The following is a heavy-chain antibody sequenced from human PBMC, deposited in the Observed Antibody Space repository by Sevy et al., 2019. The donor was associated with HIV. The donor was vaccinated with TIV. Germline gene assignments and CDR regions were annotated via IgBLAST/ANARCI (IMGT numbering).Heavy chain of an antibody. D-gene: IGHD3-16*02. CDR1: GFTFSDYY. CDR3: ARDHMIPLYYDYVWGSYRYPDY. V-gene: IGHV3-11*01. CDR2: ISSSGSTI. J-gene: IGHJ4*02. Sequence: LRLSCAASGFTFSDYYMSWIRQAPGKGLEWVSYISSSGSTIYYADSVKGRFTISRDNAKNSLYLQMNSLRAEDTAVYYCARDHMIPLYYDYVWGSYRYPDYWVQGTLVTVSS.